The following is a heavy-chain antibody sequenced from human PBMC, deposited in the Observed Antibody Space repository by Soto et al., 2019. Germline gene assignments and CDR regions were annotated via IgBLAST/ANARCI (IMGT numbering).Heavy chain of an antibody. J-gene: IGHJ4*02. D-gene: IGHD3-22*01. CDR1: GFTFSSYA. CDR3: AKVGGYYYDNSGYYYPFDY. Sequence: GGSLRLSCAASGFTFSSYAMSWVRQAPGKGLEWVSAISGSGGSTYYADSVKGRFTISRDNSKNTRYLQMNSLRAEDTAVYYCAKVGGYYYDNSGYYYPFDYWGQGTLVTVSS. CDR2: ISGSGGST. V-gene: IGHV3-23*01.